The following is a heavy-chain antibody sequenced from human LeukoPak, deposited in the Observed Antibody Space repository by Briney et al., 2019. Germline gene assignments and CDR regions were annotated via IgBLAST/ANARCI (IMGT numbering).Heavy chain of an antibody. Sequence: ASVKVSCKASGGTFSSYAISWVRQAPGQGLEWMGRIIPIPGIANYAQKFQGRVTITADKSTSTAYMELSSLRSEDTAVYYCARVTHYYYYGTDVWGQGTTVTVSS. V-gene: IGHV1-69*04. CDR1: GGTFSSYA. CDR3: ARVTHYYYYGTDV. J-gene: IGHJ6*02. CDR2: IIPIPGIA.